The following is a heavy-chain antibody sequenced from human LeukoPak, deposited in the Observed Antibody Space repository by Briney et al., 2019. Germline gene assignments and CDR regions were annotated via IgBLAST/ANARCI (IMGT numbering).Heavy chain of an antibody. D-gene: IGHD6-6*01. Sequence: GGSLRLSCAASGFTFSSYSMNWVRQAPGKGLEWVSAISGSGGSTYYADSVKGRFTISRDNSKNTLYLQMNSLRAEDTAVYYCAKVPFSSSTVLRHFDLWGRGTLVTVSS. CDR2: ISGSGGST. CDR1: GFTFSSYS. CDR3: AKVPFSSSTVLRHFDL. V-gene: IGHV3-23*01. J-gene: IGHJ2*01.